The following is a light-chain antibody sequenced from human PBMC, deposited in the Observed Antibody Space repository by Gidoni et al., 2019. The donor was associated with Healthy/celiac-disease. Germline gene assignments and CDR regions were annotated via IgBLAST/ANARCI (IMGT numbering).Light chain of an antibody. CDR3: CSYAGSSTPVV. J-gene: IGLJ2*01. CDR1: SSDVGSYNL. CDR2: EVS. V-gene: IGLV2-23*02. Sequence: QSALTQPASVSGSPGQSIPIPCTGTSSDVGSYNLVSWYQQHPGKAPKLMIYEVSKRPSGVSNRFSGSKSGNTASLTISGLQAEDEADYYCCSYAGSSTPVVFGGGTKLTVL.